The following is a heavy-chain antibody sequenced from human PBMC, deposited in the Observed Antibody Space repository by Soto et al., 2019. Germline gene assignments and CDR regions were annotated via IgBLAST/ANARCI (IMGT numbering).Heavy chain of an antibody. V-gene: IGHV1-2*02. CDR2: INPKFGDT. J-gene: IGHJ6*02. CDR3: ARNMDYYYGRGSGNGHGV. Sequence: QVQLVQSGAEVKEPGDSVRVSCEASGYTFTAYHIHRVRQAPGQGLEWMGWINPKFGDTTYAQDFQGRVSMTRDMSISTVYMELSRLTSDDTAIYYCARNMDYYYGRGSGNGHGVWGQGTTVTVFS. CDR1: GYTFTAYH. D-gene: IGHD3-10*02.